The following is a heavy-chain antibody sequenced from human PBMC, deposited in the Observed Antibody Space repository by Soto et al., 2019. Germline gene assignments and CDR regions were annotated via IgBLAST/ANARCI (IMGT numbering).Heavy chain of an antibody. CDR3: TTDGGGGDSDY. CDR2: ISSSSSYI. D-gene: IGHD2-21*01. J-gene: IGHJ4*02. V-gene: IGHV3-21*03. Sequence: SLRLSCAASGFTFSSYSMNWVRQAPGKGLEWVSSISSSSSYIYYADSVKGRFTISRDNAKNTLYLQMNSLKTGDTAVYYCTTDGGGGDSDYWGQGTLVTVSS. CDR1: GFTFSSYS.